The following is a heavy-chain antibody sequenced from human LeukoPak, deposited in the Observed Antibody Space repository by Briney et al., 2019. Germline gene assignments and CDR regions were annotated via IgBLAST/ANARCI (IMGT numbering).Heavy chain of an antibody. J-gene: IGHJ1*01. CDR3: ARVERFYDSSGYYYRYFQH. D-gene: IGHD3-22*01. CDR2: ISAYNGNT. CDR1: GYTFTSYG. V-gene: IGHV1-18*01. Sequence: ASVKVSCTASGYTFTSYGISWVRQAPGQGLEWMGWISAYNGNTNYAQKLQGRVTMTTDTSTSTAYMELRSLRSDDTAVYYCARVERFYDSSGYYYRYFQHWGQGTLVTVSS.